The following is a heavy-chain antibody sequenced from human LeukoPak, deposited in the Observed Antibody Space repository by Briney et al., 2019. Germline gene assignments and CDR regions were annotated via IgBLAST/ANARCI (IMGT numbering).Heavy chain of an antibody. CDR2: INPSGGST. D-gene: IGHD3-10*01. CDR3: ARDTEEYMVRGVTWFDP. J-gene: IGHJ5*02. Sequence: GASVKVSCKASGYTFTSYYMHWVRQAPGQGLEWMGIINPSGGSTSYAQKFQGRVTMTRDMSTSTAYMELSSLRSEDTAVYYCARDTEEYMVRGVTWFDPWGQGTLVTVSS. V-gene: IGHV1-46*01. CDR1: GYTFTSYY.